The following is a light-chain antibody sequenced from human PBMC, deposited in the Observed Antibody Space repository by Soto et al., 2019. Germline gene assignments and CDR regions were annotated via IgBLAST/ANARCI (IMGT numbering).Light chain of an antibody. V-gene: IGKV3D-15*01. J-gene: IGKJ5*01. CDR2: GAS. CDR1: QSVSSN. Sequence: EIVMTQSPATLSVSPGERATLSCRASQSVSSNLAWYQQKPGQAPRLLIYGASIRATGIPARFTGSGSGTKFILTICSLQSEDFAVHYCQQYNIWPPVTFGQGTRLEIK. CDR3: QQYNIWPPVT.